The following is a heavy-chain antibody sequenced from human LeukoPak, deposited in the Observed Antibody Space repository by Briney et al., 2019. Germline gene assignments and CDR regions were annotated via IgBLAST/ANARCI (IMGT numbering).Heavy chain of an antibody. CDR1: GGSISSYY. J-gene: IGHJ4*02. CDR2: IYYSGST. CDR3: AGTNWGIDY. V-gene: IGHV4-59*01. Sequence: SETLSLTCTVSGGSISSYYWSWIRQPPGKGLEWIGYIYYSGSTNYNPSLKSRVTISVDTSKNQFSPKLSSVTAADTAVYYCAGTNWGIDYWGQGTLVTVSS. D-gene: IGHD7-27*01.